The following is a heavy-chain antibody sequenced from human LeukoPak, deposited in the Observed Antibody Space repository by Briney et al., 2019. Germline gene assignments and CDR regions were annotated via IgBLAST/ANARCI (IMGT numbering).Heavy chain of an antibody. J-gene: IGHJ4*02. CDR2: ISYDGSNK. V-gene: IGHV3-30*04. Sequence: GRSLRLSCAASGLTFSSYAMHWVRQAPGKGLGWVAVISYDGSNKYYADSVKGRFTISRDNSKNTLYLQMNSLRAEDTAVYYCARHLRGVVTPSGFDYWGQGTMVSVSS. D-gene: IGHD4-23*01. CDR3: ARHLRGVVTPSGFDY. CDR1: GLTFSSYA.